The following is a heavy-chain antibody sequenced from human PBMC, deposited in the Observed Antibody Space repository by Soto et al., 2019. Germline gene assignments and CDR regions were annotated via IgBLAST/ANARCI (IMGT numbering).Heavy chain of an antibody. D-gene: IGHD3-22*01. J-gene: IGHJ4*02. CDR3: ATDRASSALQX. V-gene: IGHV3-33*01. CDR2: ICYDGTNK. CDR1: VFTFSTYG. Sequence: GGSLRLSCAASVFTFSTYGMHLVRQAPGKGLEWMALICYDGTNKYYAASVSGRFNISRDNSKNALYLQMNSLRAEDTAVYYCATDRASSALQXWGQVTRVT.